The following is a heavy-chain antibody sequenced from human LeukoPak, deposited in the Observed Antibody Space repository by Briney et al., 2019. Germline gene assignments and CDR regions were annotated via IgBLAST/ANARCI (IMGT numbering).Heavy chain of an antibody. CDR1: GFTFSSYW. CDR2: INTDGSST. CDR3: ARPLSSNSYPGFDY. D-gene: IGHD6-13*01. V-gene: IGHV3-74*01. Sequence: GGSLRLSCAASGFTFSSYWMHWVRQAPGKGLVWVSRINTDGSSTSCADSVKGRFTISRDNAKNSLYLQMNSLRAEDTAVYYCARPLSSNSYPGFDYWGQGTLVTVSS. J-gene: IGHJ4*02.